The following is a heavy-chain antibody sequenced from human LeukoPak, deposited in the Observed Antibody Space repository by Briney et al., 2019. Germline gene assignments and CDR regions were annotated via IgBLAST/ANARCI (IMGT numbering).Heavy chain of an antibody. V-gene: IGHV4-61*02. D-gene: IGHD2-15*01. CDR2: IYTSGST. Sequence: SETLSLTCTVSGGSVSSGSYYWSWIRQPAGKGLEWIGRIYTSGSTNYNPSLKSRVTMSVDTSKNQFSLKLSSVTAADTAVYYCARAPYSKDAFDIWGQGTMVTVSS. J-gene: IGHJ3*02. CDR1: GGSVSSGSYY. CDR3: ARAPYSKDAFDI.